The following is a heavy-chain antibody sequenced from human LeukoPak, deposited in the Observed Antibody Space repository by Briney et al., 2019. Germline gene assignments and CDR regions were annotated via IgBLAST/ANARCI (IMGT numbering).Heavy chain of an antibody. J-gene: IGHJ4*02. CDR1: GGSVTSTNYY. CDR3: ATQQWIGTFHY. D-gene: IGHD3-10*01. V-gene: IGHV4-61*01. CDR2: VSYTGIP. Sequence: SETLSLTCTVSGGSVTSTNYYWSWIRQPPGEGLQWIGYVSYTGIPTYNPSLKSRVTISLDTSKSQFSLRLSSVTAADTAIYYCATQQWIGTFHYWGQGALVTVSS.